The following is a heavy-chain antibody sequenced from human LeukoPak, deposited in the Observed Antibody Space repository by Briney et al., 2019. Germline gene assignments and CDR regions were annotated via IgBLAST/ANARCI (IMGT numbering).Heavy chain of an antibody. V-gene: IGHV4-30-2*01. CDR2: IYHSGST. D-gene: IGHD3-10*01. CDR1: GGSISSGGYS. CDR3: ARWVPYGSGSYYPSYNWFDP. Sequence: KASETLSLTCAVSGGSISSGGYSWSWIRQPPGKGLEWIGYIYHSGSTYYNPSLKSRVTISVDRSKNQFSLKLSSVTAADTTVYYCARWVPYGSGSYYPSYNWFDPWGQGTLVTVSS. J-gene: IGHJ5*02.